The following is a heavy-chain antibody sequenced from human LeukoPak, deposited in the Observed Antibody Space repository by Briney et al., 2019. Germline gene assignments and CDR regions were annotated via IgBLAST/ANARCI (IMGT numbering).Heavy chain of an antibody. J-gene: IGHJ6*02. V-gene: IGHV4-34*01. CDR1: GGSFSGYY. Sequence: SETLSLTGAVYGGSFSGYYWSWIRQPPGKGLEWIGEINHSGSTNYNPSLKGRVTISVDTSKNQFSLKLSSVTAADTAVYYCALWLYYGMDVWGQGTTVTVSS. CDR3: ALWLYYGMDV. CDR2: INHSGST. D-gene: IGHD6-19*01.